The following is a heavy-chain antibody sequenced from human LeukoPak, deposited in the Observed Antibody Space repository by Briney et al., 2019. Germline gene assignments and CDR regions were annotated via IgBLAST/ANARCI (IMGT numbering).Heavy chain of an antibody. V-gene: IGHV4-39*01. D-gene: IGHD2-15*01. J-gene: IGHJ4*02. CDR1: GGSISSSSYY. Sequence: PAETLSLTRTVSGGSISSSSYYWGWIRQPPGKGLEWIGSIYYSGSTYYNPSLKSRVTISVDTSKNQFSLKLSSVTAADTAVYYCARLGSGSYFDYWGQGTLVTVSS. CDR2: IYYSGST. CDR3: ARLGSGSYFDY.